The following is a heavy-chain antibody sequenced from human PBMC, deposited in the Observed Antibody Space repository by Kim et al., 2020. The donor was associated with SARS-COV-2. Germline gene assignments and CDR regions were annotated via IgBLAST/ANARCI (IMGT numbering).Heavy chain of an antibody. J-gene: IGHJ4*01. D-gene: IGHD5-18*01. CDR2: ISYDGSNK. V-gene: IGHV3-30*04. Sequence: GGSLRPSCAASGFTFSSSAMHWVRQAPGKGLEWVAVISYDGSNKYYADSVKGRFTISRDNSKNTLYLQMNSLRAEDTAVYYCARDRGRRDSYGLSNYFD. CDR3: ARDRGRRDSYGLSNYFD. CDR1: GFTFSSSA.